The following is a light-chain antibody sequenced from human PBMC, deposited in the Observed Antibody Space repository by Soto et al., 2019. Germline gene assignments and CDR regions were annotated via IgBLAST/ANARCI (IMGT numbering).Light chain of an antibody. J-gene: IGKJ1*01. Sequence: EIVLTQSPGTLSLSPGERATLSCRASQSVSSSYLAWYQQKPGQAPRLLIHGATTRATGIPARFSGSGSGTEFTLTISSLQPEDFAVYYCQQYNNWPRTFGQGTKVDI. CDR1: QSVSSSY. CDR2: GAT. V-gene: IGKV3-15*01. CDR3: QQYNNWPRT.